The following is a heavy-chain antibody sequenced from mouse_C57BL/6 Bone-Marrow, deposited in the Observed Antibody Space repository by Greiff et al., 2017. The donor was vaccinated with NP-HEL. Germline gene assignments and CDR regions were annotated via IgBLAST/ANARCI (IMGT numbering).Heavy chain of an antibody. CDR1: GFTFSSYA. CDR3: KRPLLIRWEYWYFEV. Sequence: EVKLVESGEGLVKPGGSLKLSCAASGFTFSSYAMSWVRQTPEKRLEWVAYISSGGDYIYYADTVKGRFTISRDNARNTLYLQMSSLKSEDTAMYYCKRPLLIRWEYWYFEVWGRGTTVTVSS. D-gene: IGHD1-1*01. J-gene: IGHJ1*03. CDR2: ISSGGDYI. V-gene: IGHV5-9-1*02.